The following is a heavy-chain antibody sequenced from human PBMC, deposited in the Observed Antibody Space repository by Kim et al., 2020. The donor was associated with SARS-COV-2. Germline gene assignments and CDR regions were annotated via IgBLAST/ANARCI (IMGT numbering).Heavy chain of an antibody. V-gene: IGHV3-30*18. J-gene: IGHJ4*02. CDR3: AKWGQYYDFWSGYPGDY. CDR2: ISYDGSNK. CDR1: GFTFSSYG. Sequence: GGSLRLSCAASGFTFSSYGMHWVRQAPGKGLEWVAVISYDGSNKYYADSVKGRFTISRDNSKNTLYLQMNSLRAEDTAVYYCAKWGQYYDFWSGYPGDYWGQGTLVTVSS. D-gene: IGHD3-3*01.